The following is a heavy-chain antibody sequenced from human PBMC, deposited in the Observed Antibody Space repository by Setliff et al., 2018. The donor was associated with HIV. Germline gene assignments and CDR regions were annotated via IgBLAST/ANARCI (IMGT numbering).Heavy chain of an antibody. D-gene: IGHD4-17*01. V-gene: IGHV1-18*01. CDR2: ISPYNGHT. J-gene: IGHJ4*02. CDR3: AGLHGDKGGGY. CDR1: GYTFTTYD. Sequence: ASVKVSCKASGYTFTTYDITWVRQAPGQGLEWLGWISPYNGHTNFAQKFQGRVTMTTDTATSTAYMEVRSLRSDDTAVYYCAGLHGDKGGGYWGQGTLVTVSS.